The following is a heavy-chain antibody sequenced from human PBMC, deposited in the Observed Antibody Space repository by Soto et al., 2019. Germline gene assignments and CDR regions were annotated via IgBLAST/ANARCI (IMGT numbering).Heavy chain of an antibody. CDR2: MSISGEKT. D-gene: IGHD5-12*01. V-gene: IGHV3-23*01. J-gene: IGHJ4*02. CDR3: VRWSGYGDL. CDR1: GFIFSDYS. Sequence: EVQLLESGGGLVQPGGSLRLSCAASGFIFSDYSMAWVRQTPEKGLEWVSGMSISGEKTFYADSVNGRFTVSRDSSKNTVYLQMNSLRVEDTAVYYCVRWSGYGDLWGQGTLVTVSS.